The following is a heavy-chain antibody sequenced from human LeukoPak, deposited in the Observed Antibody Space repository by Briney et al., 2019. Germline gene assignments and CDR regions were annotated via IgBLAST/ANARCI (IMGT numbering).Heavy chain of an antibody. CDR2: ISSSSSYI. V-gene: IGHV3-21*01. CDR3: ARVLMITFGGVIAPDYYGMDV. D-gene: IGHD3-16*02. CDR1: GFTFSSYS. Sequence: GGSLRLSCAASGFTFSSYSMNWVRQAPGKGLEWVSSISSSSSYIYYADSVKGRFTISRDNAKNSPYLQMNSLRAEDTAVYYCARVLMITFGGVIAPDYYGMDVWGKGTTVTVSS. J-gene: IGHJ6*04.